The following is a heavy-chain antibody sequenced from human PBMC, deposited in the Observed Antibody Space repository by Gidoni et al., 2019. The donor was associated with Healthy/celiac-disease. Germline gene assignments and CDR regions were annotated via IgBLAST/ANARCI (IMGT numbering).Heavy chain of an antibody. CDR1: GFTFSSCG. V-gene: IGHV3-33*01. CDR3: AREGVAYCGGDCYFFDY. Sequence: QGQLVESGGGVAQPGRSLRRSCAASGFTFSSCGMHWVRQAPGKGLEWVAVIWYDGSNKYYADSVKGRFTISRDNSKNTLYLQMNSLRAEDTAVYYCAREGVAYCGGDCYFFDYWGQGTLVTVSS. CDR2: IWYDGSNK. D-gene: IGHD2-21*01. J-gene: IGHJ4*02.